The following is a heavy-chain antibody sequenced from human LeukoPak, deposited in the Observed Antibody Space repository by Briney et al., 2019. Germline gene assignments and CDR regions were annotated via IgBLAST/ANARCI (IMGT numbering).Heavy chain of an antibody. CDR2: ISSSGSTI. V-gene: IGHV3-11*04. D-gene: IGHD4-23*01. J-gene: IGHJ1*01. Sequence: GGSLRLSCAASGFTFSDYYMSWTRQAPGKGLEWVSYISSSGSTIYYADSVKGRFTISRDNSKNTLYLQMNSLRAEDTAVYYCANSGGGNSGYFHHWGQGTLVTVSS. CDR1: GFTFSDYY. CDR3: ANSGGGNSGYFHH.